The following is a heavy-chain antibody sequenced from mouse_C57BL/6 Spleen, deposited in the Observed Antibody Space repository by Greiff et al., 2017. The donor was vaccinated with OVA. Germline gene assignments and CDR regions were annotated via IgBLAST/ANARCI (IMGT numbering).Heavy chain of an antibody. CDR3: ARFTRGDAMDY. V-gene: IGHV1-80*01. CDR1: GYAFSSYW. CDR2: IYPGDGDT. J-gene: IGHJ4*01. Sequence: VKLMESGAELVKPGASVKISCKASGYAFSSYWMNWVKQRPGKGLEWIGQIYPGDGDTNYNGKFKGKATLTADKSSSTAYMQLSSLTSEDSAVYFCARFTRGDAMDYWGQGTSVTVSS.